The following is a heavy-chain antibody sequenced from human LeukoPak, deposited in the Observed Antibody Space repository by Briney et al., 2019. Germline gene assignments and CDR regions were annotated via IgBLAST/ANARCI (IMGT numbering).Heavy chain of an antibody. CDR2: IYYSGST. Sequence: PSETLSLTCTVSGGSVSSGSYYWSWIRQPPGKGVEWIGYIYYSGSTNYNPSLKSRVTISVDTSKNQFSLKLSSVTAADTAVYYCARDVIAVVGSFDYWGQGTLVTVSS. J-gene: IGHJ4*02. V-gene: IGHV4-61*01. D-gene: IGHD6-13*01. CDR3: ARDVIAVVGSFDY. CDR1: GGSVSSGSYY.